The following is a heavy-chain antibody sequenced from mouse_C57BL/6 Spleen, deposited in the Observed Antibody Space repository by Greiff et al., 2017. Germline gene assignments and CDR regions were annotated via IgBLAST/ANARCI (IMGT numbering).Heavy chain of an antibody. J-gene: IGHJ2*01. CDR3: ARWRGKGYFDY. V-gene: IGHV1-47*01. Sequence: QVQLLQSGADLVKPGASVKMSCKASGFTFTTYPIEWMKQNHGKSLEWIGKFHPYNDDTKYNEKFKGQFTLTVEKSTSTVYLELSRLTSDDSAVYYCARWRGKGYFDYWGQGTTLTVSS. CDR1: GFTFTTYP. CDR2: FHPYNDDT.